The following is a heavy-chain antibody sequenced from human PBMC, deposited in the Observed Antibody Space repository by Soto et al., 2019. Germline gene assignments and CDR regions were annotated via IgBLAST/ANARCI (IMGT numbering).Heavy chain of an antibody. CDR1: GGSFSGYY. CDR2: INNSGRT. J-gene: IGHJ4*02. CDR3: ARGDGVRDY. D-gene: IGHD3-3*01. V-gene: IGHV4-34*01. Sequence: QVQLQQWGAGLLKPSETLSLTCAVYGGSFSGYYWSWIRQPPGKGLERIGEINNSGRTNYNPSLKSRATISVDTSNYQSSLKLSSVTAADTAVYYCARGDGVRDYWGQGTLVTVSS.